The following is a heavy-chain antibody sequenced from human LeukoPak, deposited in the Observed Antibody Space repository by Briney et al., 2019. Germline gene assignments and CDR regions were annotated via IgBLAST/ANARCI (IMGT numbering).Heavy chain of an antibody. CDR1: GGSFSGYY. CDR3: ARDRELLGGGDAFDI. J-gene: IGHJ3*02. CDR2: INHSGST. V-gene: IGHV4-34*01. Sequence: PSETLSLTCAVYGGSFSGYYWSWIRQPPGKGLEWIGEINHSGSTNYNPSLKSRVTISVDTSKNQFSLKLSSVTAEDTAVYYCARDRELLGGGDAFDIWGQGTMVTVSS. D-gene: IGHD1-26*01.